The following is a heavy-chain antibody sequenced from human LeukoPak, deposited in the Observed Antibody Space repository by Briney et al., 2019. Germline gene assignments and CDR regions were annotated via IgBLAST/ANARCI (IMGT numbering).Heavy chain of an antibody. CDR3: ARDRYSSGWFVSHYFDY. Sequence: SETLSLTCTVSGGSISSYYWRWIRQPPGKGLEWIGYIYYSGSTNYNPSLKSRVTISVDTSKNQFSLKLSSVTAADTAVYYCARDRYSSGWFVSHYFDYWGQGTLVTVSS. D-gene: IGHD6-19*01. V-gene: IGHV4-59*01. J-gene: IGHJ4*02. CDR1: GGSISSYY. CDR2: IYYSGST.